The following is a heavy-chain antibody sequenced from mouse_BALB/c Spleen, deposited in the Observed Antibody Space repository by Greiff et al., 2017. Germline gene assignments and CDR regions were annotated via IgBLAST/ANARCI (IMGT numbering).Heavy chain of an antibody. CDR3: ARYGNYWYLDV. CDR2: ISTYYGDA. CDR1: GYTFTDYA. Sequence: VQLQQSGAELVRPGVSVKISCKGSGYTFTDYAMHWVKQSHAKSPEWIGVISTYYGDASYNQKFKGKATMTVDKSSSTAYMELARLTSEDSAIYYCARYGNYWYLDVWGAGTTVTVSS. J-gene: IGHJ1*01. V-gene: IGHV1S137*01. D-gene: IGHD2-10*02.